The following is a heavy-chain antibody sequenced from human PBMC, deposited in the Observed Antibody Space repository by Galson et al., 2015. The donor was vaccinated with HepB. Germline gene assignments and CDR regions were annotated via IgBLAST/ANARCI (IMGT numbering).Heavy chain of an antibody. CDR3: ARDLSFAGPQRPVKYSSSWYGAFDP. V-gene: IGHV3-21*01. CDR2: ISGSSNYI. J-gene: IGHJ5*02. Sequence: SLRLSCAASGFTFSSYGMNWVRQAPGKGLEWVSSISGSSNYIYYADSVKGRFTISRDNAKNSMDLQMHSLRAEDTAVYYCARDLSFAGPQRPVKYSSSWYGAFDPWGQGTLVTVSS. D-gene: IGHD6-13*01. CDR1: GFTFSSYG.